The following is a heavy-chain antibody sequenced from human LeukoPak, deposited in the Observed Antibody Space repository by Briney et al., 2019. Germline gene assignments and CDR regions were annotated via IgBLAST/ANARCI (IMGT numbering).Heavy chain of an antibody. CDR1: GFTFSESA. Sequence: GGSLRLSCAASGFTFSESAMHWVRQASGKGLRWVGRIRSKANTYATAYAASVKGRLTISRDDSKNTAYLQMTSLKTEDTAVYYSTRLTMVRGLILYFDYWSQGTLVTVSS. CDR2: IRSKANTYAT. J-gene: IGHJ4*02. V-gene: IGHV3-73*01. D-gene: IGHD3-10*01. CDR3: TRLTMVRGLILYFDY.